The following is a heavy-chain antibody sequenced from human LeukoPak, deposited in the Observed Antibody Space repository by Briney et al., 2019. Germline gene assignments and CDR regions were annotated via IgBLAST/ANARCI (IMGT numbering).Heavy chain of an antibody. V-gene: IGHV3-48*03. CDR3: EELGISMIGGL. J-gene: IGHJ6*04. D-gene: IGHD3-10*02. CDR2: ISSSGSTI. Sequence: PGGSLRLSCAASGFTFSSYEMNWVRQAPGKGLERVSYISSSGSTIYYADSVKGRFTISRDNAKNSLYLQMNSLRAEDTAVYYCEELGISMIGGLWGKGPTVSISS. CDR1: GFTFSSYE.